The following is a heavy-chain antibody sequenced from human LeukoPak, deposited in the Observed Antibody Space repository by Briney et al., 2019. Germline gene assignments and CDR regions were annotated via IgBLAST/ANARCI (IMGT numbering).Heavy chain of an antibody. V-gene: IGHV4-59*12. CDR1: GGSISSYY. CDR2: IYYSGST. Sequence: SSETLSLPCTVSGGSISSYYWSWIRQPPGKGLKWIGYIYYSGSTSYSPSLRSRVTISVDTSKNQFSLKLSSVTAADTAAYYCARDGTMIPFDYWGQGTLVTVSS. J-gene: IGHJ4*02. D-gene: IGHD3-22*01. CDR3: ARDGTMIPFDY.